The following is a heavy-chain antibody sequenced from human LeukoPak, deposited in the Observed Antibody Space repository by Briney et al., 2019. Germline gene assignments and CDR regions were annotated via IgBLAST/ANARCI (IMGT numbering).Heavy chain of an antibody. CDR2: ISYDGSNK. V-gene: IGHV3-30*03. CDR3: ATSVGYDSSGSPYFDY. CDR1: GFTFRSHW. J-gene: IGHJ4*02. Sequence: PGGSLRLSCAASGFTFRSHWMTWVRQAPGKGREWVAVISYDGSNKYYADSVKGRFTISRDNSKNTLYLQMNSLRAEDTAVYYCATSVGYDSSGSPYFDYWGQGTLVTVSS. D-gene: IGHD3-22*01.